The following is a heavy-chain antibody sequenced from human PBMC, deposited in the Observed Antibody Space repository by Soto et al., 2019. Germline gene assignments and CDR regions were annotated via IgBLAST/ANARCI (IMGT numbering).Heavy chain of an antibody. Sequence: PGESLKISCKGSGYSFTSYWISWVRQMPGKGLEWMGRIDPSDSYTNYSPSFQGHVTISADKSISTAYLQWSSLKASDTAMYYCATVGNSIPTYGMEGWGQGITVTVSS. CDR3: ATVGNSIPTYGMEG. V-gene: IGHV5-10-1*01. D-gene: IGHD2-2*02. CDR2: IDPSDSYT. J-gene: IGHJ6*02. CDR1: GYSFTSYW.